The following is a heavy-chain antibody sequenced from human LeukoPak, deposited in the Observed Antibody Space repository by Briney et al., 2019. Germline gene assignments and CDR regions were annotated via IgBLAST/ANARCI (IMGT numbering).Heavy chain of an antibody. V-gene: IGHV3-21*03. Sequence: GGPLRLSCAASGFTFSSYSMNWVRQAPGKGLEWVSSISSSSSYIYYADSVKGRFTISRDNAKNSLYLQMNSLRAEDTAVYYCARVGSSSWYPDYWGQGTLVTVSS. D-gene: IGHD6-13*01. CDR3: ARVGSSSWYPDY. CDR2: ISSSSSYI. J-gene: IGHJ4*02. CDR1: GFTFSSYS.